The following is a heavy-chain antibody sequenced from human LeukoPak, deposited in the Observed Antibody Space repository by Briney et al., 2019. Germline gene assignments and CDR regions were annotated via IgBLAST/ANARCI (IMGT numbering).Heavy chain of an antibody. CDR3: ARGLYYYGLGHPDY. D-gene: IGHD3-10*01. Sequence: PSETLSLTCAVYGGSFRGYYWSWIRPPPGKGLEWIGEINHSGSTNYNPSLKSRVTISVDTSKNQFSLKLGSVTAADTAVYYCARGLYYYGLGHPDYWGQGTLVTVSS. J-gene: IGHJ4*02. CDR1: GGSFRGYY. V-gene: IGHV4-34*01. CDR2: INHSGST.